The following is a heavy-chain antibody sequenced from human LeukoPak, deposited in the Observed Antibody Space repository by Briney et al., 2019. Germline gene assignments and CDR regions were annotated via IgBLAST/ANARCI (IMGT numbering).Heavy chain of an antibody. V-gene: IGHV3-21*01. CDR1: GFTFSSYG. CDR2: ISSSSSYI. Sequence: PGGSLRLSCAASGFTFSSYGMNWVRQAPGKGLEWVSSISSSSSYIYYADSVKGRFTISRDNAKNSLYLQMNSLRAEDTAVYYCARDHSIAVAGTGPYYFDYWGQGTLVTVSS. J-gene: IGHJ4*02. CDR3: ARDHSIAVAGTGPYYFDY. D-gene: IGHD6-19*01.